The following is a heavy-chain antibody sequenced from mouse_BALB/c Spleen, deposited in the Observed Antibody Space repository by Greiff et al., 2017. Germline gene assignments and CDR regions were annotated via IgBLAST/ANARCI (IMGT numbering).Heavy chain of an antibody. V-gene: IGHV5-6*01. CDR1: GFTFSSYG. CDR3: AREESPFAY. J-gene: IGHJ3*01. Sequence: EVKLMESGGDLVKPGGSLKLSCAASGFTFSSYGMSWVRQTPDKRLEWVATISSGGSYTYYPDSVKGRFTISRDNAKNTLYLQMSSLKAEDTAMYYCAREESPFAYWGQGTLVTVSA. CDR2: ISSGGSYT.